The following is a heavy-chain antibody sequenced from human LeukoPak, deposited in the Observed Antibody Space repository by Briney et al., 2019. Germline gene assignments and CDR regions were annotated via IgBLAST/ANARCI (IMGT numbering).Heavy chain of an antibody. J-gene: IGHJ4*02. Sequence: ASVKVSCKASGYTFTGYYMHWVRQAPGQGLEWMGGIIPIFGTANYAQKFQGRVTITADKSTSTAYMELSSLRSEDTAVYYCASFLSTSTSGIAVAGQFDYWGQGTLVTVSS. V-gene: IGHV1-69*06. CDR3: ASFLSTSTSGIAVAGQFDY. CDR2: IIPIFGTA. CDR1: GYTFTGYY. D-gene: IGHD6-19*01.